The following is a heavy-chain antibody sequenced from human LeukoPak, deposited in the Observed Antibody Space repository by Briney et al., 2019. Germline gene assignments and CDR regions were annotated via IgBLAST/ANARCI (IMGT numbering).Heavy chain of an antibody. Sequence: SETLSLTCTVSGGSISSSTSYWGWVRQPPGKGLESIGIIFYTGSTYYNPSLKSRVTMSKDTSKNQFSLMLRSLIAADTAVYYCARDPYDRGGYGAFDIWGQGTMVTVSS. D-gene: IGHD3-22*01. CDR2: IFYTGST. J-gene: IGHJ3*02. CDR3: ARDPYDRGGYGAFDI. CDR1: GGSISSSTSY. V-gene: IGHV4-39*07.